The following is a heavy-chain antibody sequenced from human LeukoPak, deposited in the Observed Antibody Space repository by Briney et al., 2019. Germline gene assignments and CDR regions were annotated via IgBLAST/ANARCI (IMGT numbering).Heavy chain of an antibody. CDR1: GFTLSDYA. CDR3: AKDSYTSGWDFDY. CDR2: ISGSGGST. D-gene: IGHD6-19*01. J-gene: IGHJ4*02. V-gene: IGHV3-23*01. Sequence: RPGGSLRLSCTASGFTLSDYAMSWVRQAPGKGLEWVSAISGSGGSTYYADSVKGRFTISRDNSKDTLYLQMNSLRAEDTAVYYCAKDSYTSGWDFDYWGQGTLVTVSS.